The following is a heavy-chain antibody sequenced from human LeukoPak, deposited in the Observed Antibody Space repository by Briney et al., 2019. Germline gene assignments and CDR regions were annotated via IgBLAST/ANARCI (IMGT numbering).Heavy chain of an antibody. D-gene: IGHD3-9*01. CDR1: GFTFSGYS. CDR2: ITSSGSSM. CDR3: TRDIDDVLTGDDAFDV. J-gene: IGHJ3*01. V-gene: IGHV3-21*03. Sequence: GGSLRLSCAGSGFTFSGYSLNWVRQAAGKGLEWVSSITSSGSSMYYADSVKGRFTISRDNAESSVYLQMNSLRVDDTGLYYCTRDIDDVLTGDDAFDVWGQGTVVTVSS.